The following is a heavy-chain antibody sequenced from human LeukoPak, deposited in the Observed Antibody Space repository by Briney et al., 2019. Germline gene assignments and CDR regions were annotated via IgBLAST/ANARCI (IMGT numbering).Heavy chain of an antibody. Sequence: GGSLRLSCAASGFTFNTHPMSWVRQAPGKGLEWVSGISGSGGSTYYADSVKGRFTISRDNSKNTLYLQMNSLRAEDTAVYYCAKGRDGYNADFDYWGQGTLVTVPS. CDR2: ISGSGGST. D-gene: IGHD5-24*01. CDR1: GFTFNTHP. J-gene: IGHJ4*02. V-gene: IGHV3-23*01. CDR3: AKGRDGYNADFDY.